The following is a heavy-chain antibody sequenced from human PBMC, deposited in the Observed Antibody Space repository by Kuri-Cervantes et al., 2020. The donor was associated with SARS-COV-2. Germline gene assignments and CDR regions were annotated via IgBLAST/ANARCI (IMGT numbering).Heavy chain of an antibody. CDR2: ISYDGSNK. D-gene: IGHD1-26*01. V-gene: IGHV3-30*03. J-gene: IGHJ1*01. CDR1: GFTFSSYG. Sequence: GESLKISCAASGFTFSSYGMHWVRQAPGKGLEWVAVISYDGSNKYYADPVKGRFTISRDNSKNTLYLQMNTLKTEDTAMFYCARDASYSGSYGSFQHWGQGTLVTVSS. CDR3: ARDASYSGSYGSFQH.